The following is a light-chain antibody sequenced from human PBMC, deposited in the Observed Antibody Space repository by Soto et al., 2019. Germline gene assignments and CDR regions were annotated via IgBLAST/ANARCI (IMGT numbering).Light chain of an antibody. Sequence: DIQLTQSPSFLSASVGDRVTITCRASQGISNSLAWYQQQPGKAPKILIYAASTLQSGVSSRFSGSGSVAEFSLTISSLRPEDFATYYCQHIETFGQGTKLDI. CDR3: QHIET. V-gene: IGKV1-9*01. J-gene: IGKJ2*01. CDR2: AAS. CDR1: QGISNS.